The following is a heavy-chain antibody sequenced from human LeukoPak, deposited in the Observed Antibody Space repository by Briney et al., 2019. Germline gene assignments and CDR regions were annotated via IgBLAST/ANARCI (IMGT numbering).Heavy chain of an antibody. CDR2: IYYSGST. CDR3: AREEWLGTTFDY. Sequence: GSLRLSCAASGFTFSSYAMSWIRQPPGKGLEWIGYIYYSGSTNYNPSLKSRVTISVDTSKNQFSLKLSSVTAADTAVYYCAREEWLGTTFDYWGQGTLVTVSS. J-gene: IGHJ4*02. V-gene: IGHV4-59*01. CDR1: GFTFSSYA. D-gene: IGHD1-1*01.